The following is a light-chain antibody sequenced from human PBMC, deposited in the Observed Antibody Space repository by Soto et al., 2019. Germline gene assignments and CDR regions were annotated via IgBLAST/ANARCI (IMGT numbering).Light chain of an antibody. Sequence: DIQMAQSPSTLSASVGDTVTITCRASQSVDNWVAWYQQKPGTAPKLLIYDASSLESGVPSRFSGSGSGSEFTLTISSLQPGDSATYYCQQYNIYSGTFGQGTKVEVK. CDR1: QSVDNW. CDR3: QQYNIYSGT. CDR2: DAS. V-gene: IGKV1-5*01. J-gene: IGKJ1*01.